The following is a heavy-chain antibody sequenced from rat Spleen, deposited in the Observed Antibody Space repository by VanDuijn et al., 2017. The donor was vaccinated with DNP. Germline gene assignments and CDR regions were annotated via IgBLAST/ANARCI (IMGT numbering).Heavy chain of an antibody. CDR3: TRDSGDWYFDF. Sequence: EVQLVESGGGLVQPGRSLKFSCAASGFTFSNYYMAWVRQAPTKGLEWVASITNSGGGTYYRNSVKGRFTISRDNAKSTLYLQMDSLRSEDTATYFCTRDSGDWYFDFWGPGTMVTVSS. D-gene: IGHD1-1*01. CDR1: GFTFSNYY. CDR2: ITNSGGGT. J-gene: IGHJ1*01. V-gene: IGHV5S23*01.